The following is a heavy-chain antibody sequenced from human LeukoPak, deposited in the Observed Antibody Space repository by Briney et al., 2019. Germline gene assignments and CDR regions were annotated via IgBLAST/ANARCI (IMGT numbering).Heavy chain of an antibody. Sequence: PSETLSLTCAVYGGSFSGYYWSWIRQPPGKGLEWIGEINHSGSTNYNPSLKSRVTISVDTSKNQFPLKLSSVTAADTAVYYCARGRGTTVTYYYYMDVWGKGTTVTVSS. D-gene: IGHD4-17*01. J-gene: IGHJ6*03. CDR2: INHSGST. CDR3: ARGRGTTVTYYYYMDV. V-gene: IGHV4-34*01. CDR1: GGSFSGYY.